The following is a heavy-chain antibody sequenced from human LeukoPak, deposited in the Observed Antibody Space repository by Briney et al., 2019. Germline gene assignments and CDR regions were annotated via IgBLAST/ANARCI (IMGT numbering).Heavy chain of an antibody. CDR3: AKDDYGGRMGAFDI. J-gene: IGHJ3*02. CDR1: GFTVSSNY. Sequence: PGGSLRLSCAASGFTVSSNYMSWVRQAPGKGLGWVSVIYSGGSTYYADSVKGRFTISRDNSKNTLYLQMNSLRAEDTAVYYCAKDDYGGRMGAFDIWGQGTMVTVSS. V-gene: IGHV3-66*01. D-gene: IGHD4-23*01. CDR2: IYSGGST.